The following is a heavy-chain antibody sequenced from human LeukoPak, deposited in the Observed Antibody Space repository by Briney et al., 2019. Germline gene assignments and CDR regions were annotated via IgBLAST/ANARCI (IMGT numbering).Heavy chain of an antibody. Sequence: GRSLRLSCAASGFTFSTYPIHWVRQAPGKGLEWVAVISYDVSDKHYADSVKGRFTISRDNSKNTLFLQTNSLRPEDTAVYYCARDFRGSIDYWGQGTLVTVSS. J-gene: IGHJ4*02. V-gene: IGHV3-30-3*01. CDR2: ISYDVSDK. CDR1: GFTFSTYP. D-gene: IGHD3-10*01. CDR3: ARDFRGSIDY.